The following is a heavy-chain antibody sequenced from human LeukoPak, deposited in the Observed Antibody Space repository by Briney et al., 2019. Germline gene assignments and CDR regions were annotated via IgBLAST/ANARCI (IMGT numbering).Heavy chain of an antibody. Sequence: SETLSLTCNVSGGSISPYYWTWIRQPPGKGLEWIGFIYYFGSPNYNPSLKSRVTILVDTSKNQFSLQLTSVTAADTAVYYCARGLRYSSDYWGQGILVTVSS. CDR2: IYYFGSP. J-gene: IGHJ4*02. V-gene: IGHV4-59*01. CDR3: ARGLRYSSDY. D-gene: IGHD6-13*01. CDR1: GGSISPYY.